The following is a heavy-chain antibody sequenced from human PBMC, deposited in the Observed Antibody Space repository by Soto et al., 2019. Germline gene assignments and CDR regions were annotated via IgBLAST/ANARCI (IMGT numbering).Heavy chain of an antibody. D-gene: IGHD3-3*01. Sequence: GGSLRLSCAASGFTFSSYWMSWVRQAPGKGLEWVANIKQDGSEKYYVDSVKGRFTISRDNAKNSLYLQMNSLRAEDTAVYYCARGPPSSYDFWSGYYWDWYFDLWGRGTLVTVS. CDR1: GFTFSSYW. J-gene: IGHJ2*01. V-gene: IGHV3-7*01. CDR3: ARGPPSSYDFWSGYYWDWYFDL. CDR2: IKQDGSEK.